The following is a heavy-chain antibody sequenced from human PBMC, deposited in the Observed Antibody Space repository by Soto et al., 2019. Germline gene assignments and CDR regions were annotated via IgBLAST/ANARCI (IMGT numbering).Heavy chain of an antibody. V-gene: IGHV3-48*03. J-gene: IGHJ6*02. CDR1: GFTFSSYE. D-gene: IGHD3-3*01. Sequence: GGSLRLSCAASGFTFSSYEMNWVRQSPGKGLEWVSYISSSGSTIYYADSVKGRFTISRDNAKNSLYLQMNSLRAEDTAVYYCARDRLTDYDFWSGYSSPGYYGMDVWGQGTTVTVSS. CDR3: ARDRLTDYDFWSGYSSPGYYGMDV. CDR2: ISSSGSTI.